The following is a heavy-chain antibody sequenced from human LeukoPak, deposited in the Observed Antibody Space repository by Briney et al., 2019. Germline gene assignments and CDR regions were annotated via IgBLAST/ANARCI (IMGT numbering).Heavy chain of an antibody. Sequence: GRSLRLSCAASGFTFDDYAMHWVRQAPGKGLEWVSGISWNSGSIGYADSVKGRFTISRDNAKNSLYLQMNSLRAEDTALYYCAKAGWSTGFGYWGQGTLVTVSS. CDR1: GFTFDDYA. CDR3: AKAGWSTGFGY. D-gene: IGHD3-3*01. V-gene: IGHV3-9*01. J-gene: IGHJ4*02. CDR2: ISWNSGSI.